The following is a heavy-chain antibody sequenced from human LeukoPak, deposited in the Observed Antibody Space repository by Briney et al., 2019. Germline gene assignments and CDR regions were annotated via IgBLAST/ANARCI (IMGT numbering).Heavy chain of an antibody. CDR1: GFTFSSYS. Sequence: GGSLRLSCAASGFTFSSYSMNWVRQAPGKGLEWVSSISSSSSYIYYADSVKGRFTISRDNAKNSLYLQMNSLRAEDTAVYYCARHSDYDILTGPNDYWGQGTMVTVSS. CDR3: ARHSDYDILTGPNDY. D-gene: IGHD3-9*01. V-gene: IGHV3-21*01. CDR2: ISSSSSYI. J-gene: IGHJ4*02.